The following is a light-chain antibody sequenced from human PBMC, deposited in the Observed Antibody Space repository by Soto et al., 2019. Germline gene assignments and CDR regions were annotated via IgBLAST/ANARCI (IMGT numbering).Light chain of an antibody. V-gene: IGKV1-39*01. Sequence: DIQMTQSPSSLSASIGDRVTITCRASQSISTSLNWYHQKPGKAPDLLIYGASSLQSGATSRFTGSGSGTDFTLTISDLQREDFATYYCQQNYSIPITFGQGTRLENK. CDR1: QSISTS. J-gene: IGKJ5*01. CDR2: GAS. CDR3: QQNYSIPIT.